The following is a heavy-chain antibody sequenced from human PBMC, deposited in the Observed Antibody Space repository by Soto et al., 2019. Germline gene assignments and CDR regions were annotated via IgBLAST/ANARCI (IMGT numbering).Heavy chain of an antibody. CDR3: SRDGYCYGYGRADY. CDR1: GYTFTSYG. Sequence: QVQLLQSGAEVTKPGASGKVSCKASGYTFTSYGISWVRQAPGQGLEWMGWIIAYNGNTNYEQKLQGRVTMTTDTTTSTAYMELRSRRSDDTAVYYCSRDGYCYGYGRADYWGQGTLVTVSS. J-gene: IGHJ4*02. CDR2: IIAYNGNT. D-gene: IGHD5-18*01. V-gene: IGHV1-18*01.